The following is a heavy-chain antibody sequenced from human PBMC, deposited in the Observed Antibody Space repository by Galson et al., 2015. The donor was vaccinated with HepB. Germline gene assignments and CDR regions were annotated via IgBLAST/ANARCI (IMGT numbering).Heavy chain of an antibody. Sequence: SVKVSCKASGYSFTSDGVTWVRQAPGQGLEWMGWINLYNGKTNYAAKVEGRVTMTADTSTSTAYMELRSLRSDDTAVYYCARVRDDCSGGTCFSIYDSWGQGTLVTASS. J-gene: IGHJ5*01. V-gene: IGHV1-18*04. CDR2: INLYNGKT. D-gene: IGHD2-15*01. CDR3: ARVRDDCSGGTCFSIYDS. CDR1: GYSFTSDG.